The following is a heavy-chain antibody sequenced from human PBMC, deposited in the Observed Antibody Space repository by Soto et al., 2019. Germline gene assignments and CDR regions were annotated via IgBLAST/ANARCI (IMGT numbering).Heavy chain of an antibody. Sequence: GGSLRLSCAASEFTFSNYAMSWVRQAPGKGLEWVSAISYCGGTTYYADSVKGRFTISRDNSKNTLYLQMNSLRAEDTAVYYCAKNPGYYYDSTGYHFDYWGQGTLVTVSS. CDR1: EFTFSNYA. CDR2: ISYCGGTT. CDR3: AKNPGYYYDSTGYHFDY. J-gene: IGHJ4*02. V-gene: IGHV3-23*01. D-gene: IGHD3-22*01.